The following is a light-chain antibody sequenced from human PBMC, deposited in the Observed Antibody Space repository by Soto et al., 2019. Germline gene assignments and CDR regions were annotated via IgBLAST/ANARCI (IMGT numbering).Light chain of an antibody. CDR1: QGISSA. Sequence: AIQLTQSPSSLSASVGDRVTITCRASQGISSALAWYQQKPGKAPKLLIYAASTLESGVPSRFSGSGSGTDFTLTISSLQPEDFATYYCQQFNNYPHRITFGQGTRLEIK. V-gene: IGKV1D-13*01. CDR2: AAS. J-gene: IGKJ5*01. CDR3: QQFNNYPHRIT.